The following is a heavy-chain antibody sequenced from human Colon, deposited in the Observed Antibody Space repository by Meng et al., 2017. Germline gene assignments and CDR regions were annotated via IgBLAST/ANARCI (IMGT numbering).Heavy chain of an antibody. CDR3: ARDPLVSSVRGGFDL. D-gene: IGHD5/OR15-5a*01. CDR1: GFTFNTYY. V-gene: IGHV3-7*01. J-gene: IGHJ3*01. CDR2: IKQDGSEA. Sequence: GGSLRLSCAASGFTFNTYYMAWVRQAPGKGLEWVANIKQDGSEANYVDSVKGRFIISRDNAENSLSLQMNGLRAEYTAVYFCARDPLVSSVRGGFDLWGQGTVVTVSS.